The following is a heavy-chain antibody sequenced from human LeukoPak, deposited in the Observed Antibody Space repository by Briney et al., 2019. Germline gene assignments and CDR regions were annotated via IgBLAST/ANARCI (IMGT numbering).Heavy chain of an antibody. J-gene: IGHJ3*02. V-gene: IGHV3-23*01. CDR2: ISGSDAGT. Sequence: GGSLRLSCAGSGFTFSSYAMSWVRQAPGKGLEWVSAISGSDAGTYYADSVKGRFTISRDNSKNTLYLQMNSLRAEDTAVYYCAKGLGDDAFDIWGQGTMVTVSS. CDR1: GFTFSSYA. CDR3: AKGLGDDAFDI.